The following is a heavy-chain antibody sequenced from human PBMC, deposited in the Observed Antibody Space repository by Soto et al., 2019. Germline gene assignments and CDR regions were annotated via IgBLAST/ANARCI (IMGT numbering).Heavy chain of an antibody. D-gene: IGHD1-26*01. CDR3: ARDPSHSYYTLFYYFDY. J-gene: IGHJ4*02. Sequence: EVQLLESGGGLVQPGGSLRLSCAASGFTFSTYAMSWVRQAPGEGLEWVSAISGSGSNTYYADSVKGRFTISRDDSKSTLHLQMNSLRAEDTAVYYCARDPSHSYYTLFYYFDYWGQGTLVTVSS. CDR2: ISGSGSNT. V-gene: IGHV3-23*01. CDR1: GFTFSTYA.